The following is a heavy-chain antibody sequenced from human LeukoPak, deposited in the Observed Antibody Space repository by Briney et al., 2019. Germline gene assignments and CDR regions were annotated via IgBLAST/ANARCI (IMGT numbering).Heavy chain of an antibody. Sequence: SETLSPTCTVSGGSISSYYWSWIRQPPGKGLEWIGYIYYSGSTNYNPSLRSRVTISVDTSKNQFALKLSSVTAADTAVYYCARDRRAYYDTLTGCFDYWGQGTLVTVSS. CDR3: ARDRRAYYDTLTGCFDY. CDR1: GGSISSYY. J-gene: IGHJ4*02. D-gene: IGHD3-9*01. CDR2: IYYSGST. V-gene: IGHV4-59*01.